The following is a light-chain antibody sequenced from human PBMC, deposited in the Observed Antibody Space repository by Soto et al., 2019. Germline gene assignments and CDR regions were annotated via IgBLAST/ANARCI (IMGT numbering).Light chain of an antibody. Sequence: DVQLTHSPSFLSASVGDRVTITCRASQDIVSALAWYQQKPGEAPKVLIHAASTLQSGVPSRFSGSGSGTKFTLTIASLQPDDFATYYCQQYETFSGTFGPGTKVDIK. CDR2: AAS. J-gene: IGKJ1*01. CDR3: QQYETFSGT. V-gene: IGKV1-9*01. CDR1: QDIVSA.